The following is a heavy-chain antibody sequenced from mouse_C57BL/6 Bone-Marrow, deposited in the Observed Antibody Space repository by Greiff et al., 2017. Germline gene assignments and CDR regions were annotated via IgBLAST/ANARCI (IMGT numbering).Heavy chain of an antibody. CDR3: ASYYGRAWFAY. CDR1: GYTFTNYW. V-gene: IGHV1-63*01. D-gene: IGHD1-1*01. Sequence: QVQLQQSGAELVRPGTSVKMSCKASGYTFTNYWIGWAKQRPGHGLEWIGDIYPGGGSTNYNEKFKGKDTLTADKSSSTAYMQFSSLTSEDSAIYYSASYYGRAWFAYWGQGTLVTVAA. CDR2: IYPGGGST. J-gene: IGHJ3*01.